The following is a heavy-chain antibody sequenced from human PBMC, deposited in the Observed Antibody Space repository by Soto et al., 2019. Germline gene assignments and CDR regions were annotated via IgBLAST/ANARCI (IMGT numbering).Heavy chain of an antibody. Sequence: SETLSLTCAVYGGSFSGCYWSWIRQPPGKGLEWIGEINHSGSTNYNPSLKSRVTISVDTSKNQFSMKLSSVTAADTAVYYCARYSSSLDYFDYWGQGTLVTVSS. J-gene: IGHJ4*02. CDR3: ARYSSSLDYFDY. CDR2: INHSGST. D-gene: IGHD6-6*01. V-gene: IGHV4-34*01. CDR1: GGSFSGCY.